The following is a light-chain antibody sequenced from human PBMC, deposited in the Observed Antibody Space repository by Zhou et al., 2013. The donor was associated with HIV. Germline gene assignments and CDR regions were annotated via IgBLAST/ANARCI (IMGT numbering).Light chain of an antibody. J-gene: IGKJ1*01. Sequence: DTQMTQSPSSLSASVGDRVTISCRASKDIKTWLAWYQQKPQTAPKSLVYGASKLQTGVPSRFTGTGSGTDFTLTISSLQPDDFATYYCQQYNSYPWTFGQGTKVEIK. CDR2: GAS. CDR3: QQYNSYPWT. CDR1: KDIKTW. V-gene: IGKV1D-16*01.